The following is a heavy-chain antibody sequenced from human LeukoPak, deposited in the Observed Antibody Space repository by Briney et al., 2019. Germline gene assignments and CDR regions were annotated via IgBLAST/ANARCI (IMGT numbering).Heavy chain of an antibody. J-gene: IGHJ4*02. CDR3: AKSGPYCSSTSCNYFDY. CDR1: GFTFSSYG. Sequence: GRSLRLSCAASGFTFSSYGMHWVRQAPGKGLEWVAVIWYDGSNKYYADSVKGRFTISRDNSKNTLYLQMNSLRAEDTAVYYCAKSGPYCSSTSCNYFDYWGQGTLVTVSS. D-gene: IGHD2-2*01. CDR2: IWYDGSNK. V-gene: IGHV3-33*06.